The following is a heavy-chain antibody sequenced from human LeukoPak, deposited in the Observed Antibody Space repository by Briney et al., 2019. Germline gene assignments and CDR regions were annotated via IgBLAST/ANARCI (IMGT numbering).Heavy chain of an antibody. J-gene: IGHJ4*02. V-gene: IGHV1-3*01. D-gene: IGHD6-13*01. CDR2: VNAGNGNT. CDR3: ARVPRDSSSSGRMNSDY. CDR1: GIPFTSYA. Sequence: GSLRLSCAGSGIPFTSYAMHWVRQAPGQRLEWMGWVNAGNGNTKYSQKFQGRVTITRDTSASTAYMELSSLRSEDTAVYYCARVPRDSSSSGRMNSDYWGQGTLVTVSS.